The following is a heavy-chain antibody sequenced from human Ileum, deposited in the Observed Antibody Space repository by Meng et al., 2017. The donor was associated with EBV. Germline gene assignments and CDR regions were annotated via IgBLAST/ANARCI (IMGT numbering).Heavy chain of an antibody. CDR3: ARDSSSSAYSPFDY. D-gene: IGHD3-22*01. Sequence: PGLVTPSQTLPCTVAIPGDSVCSNSAAWNWIRQSPSRGLEWLGRTYYRSKWYNDYAVSVKSRITINPDTSKNQFSLQLNSVTPEDTAVYYCARDSSSSAYSPFDYWGQGTLVTVSS. CDR1: GDSVCSNSAA. V-gene: IGHV6-1*01. CDR2: TYYRSKWYN. J-gene: IGHJ4*02.